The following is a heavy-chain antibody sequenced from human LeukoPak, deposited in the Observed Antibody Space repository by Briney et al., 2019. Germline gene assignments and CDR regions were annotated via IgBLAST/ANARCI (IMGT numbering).Heavy chain of an antibody. V-gene: IGHV3-30-3*01. D-gene: IGHD3-22*01. J-gene: IGHJ4*02. Sequence: GGSLRLSCAASAFTFSSYDMTWARQAPGKGLEWVAVISYDGSNKYYADSVKGRFTISRDNSKDTLYLQMNSLRAEDTAVYYCARVLNCYDSSGYYFSYWGQETLVTVSS. CDR1: AFTFSSYD. CDR3: ARVLNCYDSSGYYFSY. CDR2: ISYDGSNK.